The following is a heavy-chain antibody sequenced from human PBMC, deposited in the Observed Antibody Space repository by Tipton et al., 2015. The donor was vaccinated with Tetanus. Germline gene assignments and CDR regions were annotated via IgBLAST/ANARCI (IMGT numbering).Heavy chain of an antibody. CDR2: INTHNGDT. J-gene: IGHJ4*02. CDR1: GYTFTGYD. Sequence: QVQLVQSGAEVKRPGASVKVSCKSSGYTFTGYDVSWVRQAPGQGLEWMGWINTHNGDTNYAQRFEGRVTMTTDTSTSTAYMELRGLRSDDTAVYFCVRDKVGGITGFDHWGQGTLVPVSS. D-gene: IGHD1-26*01. V-gene: IGHV1-18*01. CDR3: VRDKVGGITGFDH.